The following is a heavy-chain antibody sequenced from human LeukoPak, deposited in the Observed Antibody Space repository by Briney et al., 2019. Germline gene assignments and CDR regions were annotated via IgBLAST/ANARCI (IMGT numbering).Heavy chain of an antibody. J-gene: IGHJ3*01. CDR1: GGSFSTYY. D-gene: IGHD3-9*01. V-gene: IGHV4-59*01. CDR3: ARILSGFGHDAFDV. Sequence: PSETLTLTCTVSGGSFSTYYWSWIRQPPGKGLEWIGYIYYSGGTNYNPSLESRLTISLATSEHQFSLKLGSVTAADTAVYYCARILSGFGHDAFDVRGQGQMVTVSS. CDR2: IYYSGGT.